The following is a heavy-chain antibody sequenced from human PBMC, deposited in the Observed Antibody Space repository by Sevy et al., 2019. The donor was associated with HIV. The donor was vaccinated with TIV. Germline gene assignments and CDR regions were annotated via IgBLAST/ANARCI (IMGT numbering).Heavy chain of an antibody. CDR3: ARRSGMPLFLEGKGAFDI. V-gene: IGHV3-21*01. CDR2: ISSSSSYI. J-gene: IGHJ3*02. Sequence: GGSLRLSCAASGFTFSSYSMNWVRQAPGKGLEWVSSISSSSSYIYYADSVKGRFTISRDNAKNSLYLQMNSLRAEDTAVYYCARRSGMPLFLEGKGAFDIWGQGTMVTVSS. D-gene: IGHD3-3*01. CDR1: GFTFSSYS.